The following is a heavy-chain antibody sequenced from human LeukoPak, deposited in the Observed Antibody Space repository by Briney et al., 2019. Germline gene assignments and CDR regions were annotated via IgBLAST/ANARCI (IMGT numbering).Heavy chain of an antibody. CDR2: ISSSGSTI. V-gene: IGHV3-11*01. J-gene: IGHJ4*02. CDR3: ARESLLDGFLDY. Sequence: GGSLRLSCAASGFTFSSYAMSWIRQAPGKGLEWVSYISSSGSTIYYADSVKGRFTISRDNAKNSLYLQMNSLRAEDTAVYYCARESLLDGFLDYWGQGTLVTVSS. D-gene: IGHD5-24*01. CDR1: GFTFSSYA.